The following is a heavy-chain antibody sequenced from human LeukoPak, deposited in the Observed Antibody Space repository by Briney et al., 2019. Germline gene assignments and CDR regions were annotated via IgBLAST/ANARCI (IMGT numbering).Heavy chain of an antibody. Sequence: GESLKISCKGSGYSFPIYWIGWVRQMPGKGLEWMGIIYPGDSDTRYSPSFQGQVTISADKSTSTAYLQWRSLKASDSAMYYCARLMWVSGQQLVRWFDPWGQGTLVTVSS. CDR2: IYPGDSDT. CDR3: ARLMWVSGQQLVRWFDP. V-gene: IGHV5-51*01. J-gene: IGHJ5*02. D-gene: IGHD6-13*01. CDR1: GYSFPIYW.